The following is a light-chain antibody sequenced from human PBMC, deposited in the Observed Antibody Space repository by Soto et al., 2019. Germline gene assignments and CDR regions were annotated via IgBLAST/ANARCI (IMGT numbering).Light chain of an antibody. V-gene: IGLV2-18*02. J-gene: IGLJ1*01. CDR3: CSYTSSSTYV. Sequence: QSVLTQPPSVSGSPGQSVTISCTGTSSDVGFYDRVSWYQQPPGTAPKLMIYEVSNRPSGVPDRFSGSKSGNTASLTISGLQAEDEADYYCCSYTSSSTYVIGTGTKLTVL. CDR1: SSDVGFYDR. CDR2: EVS.